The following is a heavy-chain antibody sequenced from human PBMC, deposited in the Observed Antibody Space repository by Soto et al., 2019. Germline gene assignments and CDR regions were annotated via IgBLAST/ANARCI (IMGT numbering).Heavy chain of an antibody. CDR1: GFTFNTHG. J-gene: IGHJ4*02. V-gene: IGHV3-33*01. Sequence: GGSLRLSCAASGFTFNTHGFHWVRRTPGKGLEWVAVIWFDGSNKYYSGPVKGRFTISRDNSKNTLYLQMNSLRAEDTAVYYCAREFPGYGSGWYAYWGQGTLVTVSS. D-gene: IGHD6-19*01. CDR3: AREFPGYGSGWYAY. CDR2: IWFDGSNK.